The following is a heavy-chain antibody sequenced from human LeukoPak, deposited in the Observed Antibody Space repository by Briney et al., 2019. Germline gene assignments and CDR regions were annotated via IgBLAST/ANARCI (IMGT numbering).Heavy chain of an antibody. CDR1: GFTFSNYG. D-gene: IGHD1-7*01. V-gene: IGHV3-30*02. CDR3: ASLQVAGTRHDFDI. Sequence: GGSLRLSGAASGFTFSNYGMHWVRQAPGKGLEWVAFIWYDGLRTKYEDSVKGRFIISRDNPKNTLFLQMNSLRAEDTAVYYCASLQVAGTRHDFDIWGQGTMVTVSS. J-gene: IGHJ3*02. CDR2: IWYDGLRT.